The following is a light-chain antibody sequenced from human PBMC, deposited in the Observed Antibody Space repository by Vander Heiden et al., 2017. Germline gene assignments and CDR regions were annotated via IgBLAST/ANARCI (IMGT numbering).Light chain of an antibody. CDR3: QSYDRSLSGSVV. V-gene: IGLV1-40*01. Sequence: QSVLTQPPSVSGAPGQRVTISCTGSSSNIGAEYDVHWYQQLPGTTPKLLIYGNSTRPSGVPDRFSGSKSGTSASLAITGLQAEDEADYYCQSYDRSLSGSVVFGGGTKLTVL. CDR2: GNS. CDR1: SSNIGAEYD. J-gene: IGLJ2*01.